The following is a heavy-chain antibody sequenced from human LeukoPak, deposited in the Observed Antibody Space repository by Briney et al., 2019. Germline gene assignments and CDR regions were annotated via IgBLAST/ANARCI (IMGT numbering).Heavy chain of an antibody. V-gene: IGHV2-70*12. CDR2: IDRDDDK. Sequence: SGPTLVNPTQTLTLTCTFSGFSLSTSGMCVSWIRQPPGKALEWLALIDRDDDKYYSTSLKTRLTISKDTSKNQVVLTMTNMDPVDTATYYCAHRSRDYGGNQFDYWGQGTLVTVSS. CDR1: GFSLSTSGMC. CDR3: AHRSRDYGGNQFDY. J-gene: IGHJ4*02. D-gene: IGHD4-23*01.